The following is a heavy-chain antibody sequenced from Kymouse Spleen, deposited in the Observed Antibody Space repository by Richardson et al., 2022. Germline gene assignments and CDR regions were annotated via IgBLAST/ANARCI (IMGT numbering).Heavy chain of an antibody. V-gene: IGHV4-34*01. CDR2: INHSGST. CDR1: GGSFSGYY. CDR3: ASLYSNYFDY. J-gene: IGHJ4*02. D-gene: IGHD4-11,IGHD4-11*01. Sequence: QVQLQQWGAGLLKPSETLSLTCAVYGGSFSGYYWSWIRQPPGKGLEWIGEINHSGSTNYNPSLKSRVTISVDTSKNQFSLKLSSVTAADTAVYYCASLYSNYFDYWGQGTLVTVSS.